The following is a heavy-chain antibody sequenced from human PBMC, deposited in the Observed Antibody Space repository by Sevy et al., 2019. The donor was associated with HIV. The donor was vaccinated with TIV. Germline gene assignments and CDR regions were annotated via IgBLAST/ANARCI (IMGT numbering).Heavy chain of an antibody. CDR1: GFGFSSHA. Sequence: GGSLRLSCAASGFGFSSHAMSWVRQAPGKGLEWVANIKLDGSEKYYVDSVKGRFTISRDNAKNSLYLQMNSLRAEDTAVYYCARDCSSTSCLWGMDVWGQGTTVTVSS. CDR2: IKLDGSEK. D-gene: IGHD2-2*01. V-gene: IGHV3-7*03. J-gene: IGHJ6*02. CDR3: ARDCSSTSCLWGMDV.